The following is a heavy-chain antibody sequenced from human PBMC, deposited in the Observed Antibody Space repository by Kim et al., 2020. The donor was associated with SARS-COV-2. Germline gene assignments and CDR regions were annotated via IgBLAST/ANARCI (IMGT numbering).Heavy chain of an antibody. Sequence: GGSLRLSCAASGFTFSNAWMSWVRQAPGKGLEWVGRIKSKTDGGTTDYAAPVKGRFTISRDDSKNTLYLQMNSLKTEDTAVYYCTTPGGGYSYGYFYWGQGTLVTVSS. V-gene: IGHV3-15*01. CDR3: TTPGGGYSYGYFY. J-gene: IGHJ4*02. D-gene: IGHD5-18*01. CDR1: GFTFSNAW. CDR2: IKSKTDGGTT.